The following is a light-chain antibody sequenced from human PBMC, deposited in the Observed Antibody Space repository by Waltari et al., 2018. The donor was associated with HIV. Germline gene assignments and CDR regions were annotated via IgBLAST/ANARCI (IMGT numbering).Light chain of an antibody. V-gene: IGLV1-40*01. CDR3: QSYDSSLFWV. J-gene: IGLJ2*01. CDR2: RTD. Sequence: QSVLTQPPSLSGAPGQRVTISCIGTSSNIGADYDVHWYRQVSGAAPKLLIYRTDARPSGVPSLFFGSRSGASASLVINGLQTDDEADYYCQSYDSSLFWVFGGGTKLTVL. CDR1: SSNIGADYD.